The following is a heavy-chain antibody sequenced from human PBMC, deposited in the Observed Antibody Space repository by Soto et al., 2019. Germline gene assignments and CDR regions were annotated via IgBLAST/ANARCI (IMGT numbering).Heavy chain of an antibody. CDR1: GGTFSSYA. J-gene: IGHJ6*02. V-gene: IGHV1-69*13. Sequence: SVKVACKASGGTFSSYAISWVRQAPRQGLEWMGGIIPIFGTANYAQKFQGRVTITADESTSTAYMELSSLRSEDTAVYYCARVSGITGTRDYYYYYGMDVWGQGTTVTVSS. D-gene: IGHD1-20*01. CDR2: IIPIFGTA. CDR3: ARVSGITGTRDYYYYYGMDV.